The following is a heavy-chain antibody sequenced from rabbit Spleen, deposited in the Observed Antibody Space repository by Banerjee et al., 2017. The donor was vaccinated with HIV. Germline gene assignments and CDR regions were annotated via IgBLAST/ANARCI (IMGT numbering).Heavy chain of an antibody. CDR2: IYTGSSGST. CDR3: ARNRDL. CDR1: GIDFSSGYD. Sequence: QSLEESGGGLVQPEGSLTLTCKASGIDFSSGYDMCWVRQAPGKGLEWIGCIYTGSSGSTYYANWAKGRFTISKTSSTTVTMKMTSLTAADTATYFCARNRDLWGQGTLVTVS. V-gene: IGHV1S40*01. J-gene: IGHJ3*01.